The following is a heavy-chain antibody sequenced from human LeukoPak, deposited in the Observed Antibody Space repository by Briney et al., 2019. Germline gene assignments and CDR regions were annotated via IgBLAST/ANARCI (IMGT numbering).Heavy chain of an antibody. V-gene: IGHV3-9*01. Sequence: GRSLRLSCAASGFTFDDYAMHWVRQAPGKGLEWVSGISWNSGRIGDADSVEGRFTISRDNAKKSLYLQRNSLRIEDTALYYCAKDQQYSSSGTFDYWGQGTLVTVSS. CDR1: GFTFDDYA. CDR3: AKDQQYSSSGTFDY. CDR2: ISWNSGRI. D-gene: IGHD6-19*01. J-gene: IGHJ4*02.